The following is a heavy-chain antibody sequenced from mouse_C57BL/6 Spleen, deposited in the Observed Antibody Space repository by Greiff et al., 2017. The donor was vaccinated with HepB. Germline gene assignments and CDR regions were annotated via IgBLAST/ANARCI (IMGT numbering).Heavy chain of an antibody. V-gene: IGHV5-9*01. CDR1: GFTFSSYT. CDR2: ISGGGGNT. J-gene: IGHJ2*01. CDR3: ARQRGGFDY. Sequence: EVKLQESGGGLVKPGGSLKLSCAASGFTFSSYTMSWVRQTPEKRLEWVATISGGGGNTYYPDSVKGRFTISRDNAKNTLYLQMSSLRSEDTAWYYCARQRGGFDYWGQGTTLTVSS.